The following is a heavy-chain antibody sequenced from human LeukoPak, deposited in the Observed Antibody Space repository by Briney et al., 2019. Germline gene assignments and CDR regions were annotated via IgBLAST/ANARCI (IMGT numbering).Heavy chain of an antibody. CDR2: INPSSGGA. Sequence: ASVKVSCKSSGYTFSDYYIHWVRQAPGQGLEWMGWINPSSGGADYLQKFQGRVTMTRDTSISTVYMEVSRLTSDDTAVYYCARLREDINWYFDYWGQGTLVAVSS. D-gene: IGHD1-1*01. J-gene: IGHJ4*02. CDR3: ARLREDINWYFDY. CDR1: GYTFSDYY. V-gene: IGHV1-2*02.